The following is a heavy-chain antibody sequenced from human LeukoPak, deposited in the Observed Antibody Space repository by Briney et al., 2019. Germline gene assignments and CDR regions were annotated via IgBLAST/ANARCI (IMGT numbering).Heavy chain of an antibody. J-gene: IGHJ3*02. CDR2: MNPNSGNT. Sequence: GASVKVSCKASGYTFTSYDINWVRQATGQGLEWMGWMNPNSGNTGYAQKFQGRVTITRNTSISTAYMELSSLRSEDTAVYYCARGFFIGGLRYFDWLLYPRGAFDIWGQGTMVTVSS. D-gene: IGHD3-9*01. CDR3: ARGFFIGGLRYFDWLLYPRGAFDI. CDR1: GYTFTSYD. V-gene: IGHV1-8*01.